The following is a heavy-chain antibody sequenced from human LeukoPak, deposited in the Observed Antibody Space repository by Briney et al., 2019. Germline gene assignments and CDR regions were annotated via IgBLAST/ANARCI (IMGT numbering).Heavy chain of an antibody. J-gene: IGHJ4*02. V-gene: IGHV4-61*01. Sequence: PSETLSLTCTVSGASISSGSYYWSWIRQPPGKGLEWIGYIYHSGSTNHNPSLKSRVAISVDTSKNQFSLKLSSVTAADTAVYYCGSGYYRGEYFDYWGQGTLVTVSS. CDR1: GASISSGSYY. D-gene: IGHD3-22*01. CDR3: GSGYYRGEYFDY. CDR2: IYHSGST.